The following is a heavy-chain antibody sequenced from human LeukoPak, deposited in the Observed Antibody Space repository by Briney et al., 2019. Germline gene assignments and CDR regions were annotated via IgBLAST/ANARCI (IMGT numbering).Heavy chain of an antibody. V-gene: IGHV3-33*06. CDR2: IWYDGSNK. J-gene: IGHJ4*02. CDR1: GFTFSSYG. Sequence: GGSLRLSCAASGFTFSSYGMHWVRQAPGKGLEWVAAIWYDGSNKYYADSVKGRFTISRDNSKNTLYLQMNSLRAEDTAVYYCAKDLIVGATTSSGWGQGTLVTVSS. D-gene: IGHD1-26*01. CDR3: AKDLIVGATTSSG.